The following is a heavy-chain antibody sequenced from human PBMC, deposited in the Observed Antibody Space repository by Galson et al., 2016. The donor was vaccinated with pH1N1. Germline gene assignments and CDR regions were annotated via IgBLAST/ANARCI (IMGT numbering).Heavy chain of an antibody. Sequence: QSGAEVKKPGESLKISCKGSGYRFSNYWIGWVRQMPGKGLECMGLIYPADSDTRYSPSIQGQVTLSADKSMTTAYLQWSSLQASDTAMYYCSRQGGYNSGRCDFGAFDIGGQGTMVTVSS. CDR2: IYPADSDT. CDR3: SRQGGYNSGRCDFGAFDI. D-gene: IGHD6-19*01. CDR1: GYRFSNYW. J-gene: IGHJ3*02. V-gene: IGHV5-51*01.